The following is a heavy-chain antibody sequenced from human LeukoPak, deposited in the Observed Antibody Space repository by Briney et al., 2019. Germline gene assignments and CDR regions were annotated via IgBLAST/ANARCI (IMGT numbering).Heavy chain of an antibody. CDR1: GFTFSSYA. CDR3: ARDSGIVGATTRLHY. Sequence: GSLRLSCAASGFTFSSYAMHWVRQAPGKGLEWVAVISYDGSNKYYVDSVKGRFTISRDNSKNTLYLQMNSLRAEDTAVYYCARDSGIVGATTRLHYWGQGTLVTVSS. CDR2: ISYDGSNK. D-gene: IGHD1-26*01. V-gene: IGHV3-30*04. J-gene: IGHJ4*02.